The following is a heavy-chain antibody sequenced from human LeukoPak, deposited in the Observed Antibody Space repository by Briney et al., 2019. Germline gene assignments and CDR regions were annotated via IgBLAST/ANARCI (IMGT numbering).Heavy chain of an antibody. CDR3: AREALTCYYTAFDY. J-gene: IGHJ4*02. D-gene: IGHD3-9*01. CDR2: ISYDGSNK. V-gene: IGHV3-30*03. CDR1: GFTFSSYG. Sequence: PGGSLRLSCAASGFTFSSYGMHWVRQAPGKGLEWVAVISYDGSNKYYADSVKGRFTISRDNSKNTLYLQMNSLRAEDTAVYYCAREALTCYYTAFDYWGQGTLVTVSS.